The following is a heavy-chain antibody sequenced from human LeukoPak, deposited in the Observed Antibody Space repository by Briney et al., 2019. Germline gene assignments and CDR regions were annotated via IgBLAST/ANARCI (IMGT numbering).Heavy chain of an antibody. Sequence: PSETLSLTCTVSGGSLSSYSWSWIRQPPGKGLEWIGYIYYSGSTNYNPSLKSRVTISVDTSKNQCSLKLSSVTAADTAVYYCARGKKNWNDGAFDMGGQGTMLTLSS. CDR2: IYYSGST. CDR1: GGSLSSYS. J-gene: IGHJ3*02. D-gene: IGHD1-1*01. CDR3: ARGKKNWNDGAFDM. V-gene: IGHV4-59*01.